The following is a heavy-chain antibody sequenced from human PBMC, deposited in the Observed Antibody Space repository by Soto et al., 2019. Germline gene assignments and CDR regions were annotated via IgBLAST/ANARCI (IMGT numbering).Heavy chain of an antibody. Sequence: QVQLVESGGGVVQPGRSLRLSCAASGFTFSSYGMHWVRQAPGKGLEWVAVIWYDGSNKYYADSVKGRFTISRDNSKNTRYLQMNSLRAEDTAVYYCARGRAMAPYYYYGMDVWGQGTTVTVSS. CDR3: ARGRAMAPYYYYGMDV. D-gene: IGHD5-18*01. CDR1: GFTFSSYG. V-gene: IGHV3-33*01. CDR2: IWYDGSNK. J-gene: IGHJ6*02.